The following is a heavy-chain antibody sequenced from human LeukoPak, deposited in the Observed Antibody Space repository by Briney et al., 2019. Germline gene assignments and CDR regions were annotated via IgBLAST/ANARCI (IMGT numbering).Heavy chain of an antibody. V-gene: IGHV1-8*01. CDR1: GYTHPSYD. D-gene: IGHD4-17*01. J-gene: IGHJ4*02. Sequence: ASVEDSCKASGYTHPSYDIHWVRQATGQGLEWMGWMNPNSGNTGYAQKFQGRVTMTRNTSISTAYMELSSLRSEDTAVYYCARGRTTVTTYYWGQGTLVTVSS. CDR2: MNPNSGNT. CDR3: ARGRTTVTTYY.